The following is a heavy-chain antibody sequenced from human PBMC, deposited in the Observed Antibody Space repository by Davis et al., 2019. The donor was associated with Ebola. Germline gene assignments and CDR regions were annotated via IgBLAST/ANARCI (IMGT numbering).Heavy chain of an antibody. CDR1: GVTVRRDY. J-gene: IGHJ4*02. CDR2: TLSGGGT. Sequence: GESLKISCADSGVTVRRDYMSWVRQVPGKGLEWVSLTLSGGGTNYADSVKGRFPISRDNLNNVLYLQMNSLTVEDTAVYYCGRGGYDDGSLEHWGQGTLVTVSS. CDR3: GRGGYDDGSLEH. V-gene: IGHV3-53*01. D-gene: IGHD5-18*01.